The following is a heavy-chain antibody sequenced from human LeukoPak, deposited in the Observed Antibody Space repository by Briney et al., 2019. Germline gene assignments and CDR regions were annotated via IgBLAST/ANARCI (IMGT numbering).Heavy chain of an antibody. V-gene: IGHV1-18*04. D-gene: IGHD3-10*01. Sequence: ASVKVSCKASGHTFTGYYMHWVRQAPGQGLEWMGWISAYNGNTNYAQKLQGRVTMTTDTSTSTAYMELRSLRSDDTAVYYCASSYGSGTWGYWGQGTLVTVSS. CDR3: ASSYGSGTWGY. CDR2: ISAYNGNT. J-gene: IGHJ4*02. CDR1: GHTFTGYY.